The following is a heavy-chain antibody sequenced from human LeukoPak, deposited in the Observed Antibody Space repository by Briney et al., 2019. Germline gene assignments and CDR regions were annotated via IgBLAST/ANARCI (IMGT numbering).Heavy chain of an antibody. J-gene: IGHJ4*02. D-gene: IGHD2-2*01. CDR3: ARVPPVVPAAMSPY. CDR2: ISSSSSYI. V-gene: IGHV3-21*01. CDR1: GFTFSSYS. Sequence: GGSLRLSCAASGFTFSSYSMNWVRQAPGKGLEWVSSISSSSSYIYYADSVKGRFSISRDNAKNSLYLQMNSLRAEDTAVYYCARVPPVVPAAMSPYWGQGTLVTVSS.